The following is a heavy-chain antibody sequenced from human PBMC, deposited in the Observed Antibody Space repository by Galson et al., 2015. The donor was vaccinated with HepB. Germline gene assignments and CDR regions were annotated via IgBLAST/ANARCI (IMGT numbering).Heavy chain of an antibody. J-gene: IGHJ3*02. V-gene: IGHV1-46*01. Sequence: QSGAEVKKPGASVKVSCKASGYTFTSYYMHWVRQAPGQGLEWMGIINPSGGSTSYAQKFQGRVTMTRDKSTSTAYMELSSLRSEDTAVYYCAIWPPLYYYDSSGYYYEAFDIWGQGTMVTVSS. CDR2: INPSGGST. CDR1: GYTFTSYY. D-gene: IGHD3-22*01. CDR3: AIWPPLYYYDSSGYYYEAFDI.